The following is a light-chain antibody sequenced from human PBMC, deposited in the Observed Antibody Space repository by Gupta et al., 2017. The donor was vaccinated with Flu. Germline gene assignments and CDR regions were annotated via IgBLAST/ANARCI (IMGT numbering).Light chain of an antibody. Sequence: QSALTQPRSVSGSPGQSVTISCTGTSSDIGDYSYVSWFQQHPGKAPKLIIYDVTERSSGVPARFSGSKSGNTASLTISGLQAEDEADYHCCAFAGADTLVFGGGTKLTVL. CDR1: SSDIGDYSY. CDR2: DVT. V-gene: IGLV2-11*01. CDR3: CAFAGADTLV. J-gene: IGLJ2*01.